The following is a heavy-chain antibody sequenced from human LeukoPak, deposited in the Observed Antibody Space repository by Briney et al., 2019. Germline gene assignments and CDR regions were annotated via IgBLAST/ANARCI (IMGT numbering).Heavy chain of an antibody. V-gene: IGHV1-18*01. Sequence: ASVKVSCKASGYTFTSYGISWVRQAPGQGLEWMGWISAYNGNTNYAQKLQGRVTMTTDTSTSTAYMELGSLRSDDTAVYYCARERARGVPYYYDSSGYEDYWGQGTLVTVSS. J-gene: IGHJ4*02. CDR2: ISAYNGNT. CDR3: ARERARGVPYYYDSSGYEDY. D-gene: IGHD3-22*01. CDR1: GYTFTSYG.